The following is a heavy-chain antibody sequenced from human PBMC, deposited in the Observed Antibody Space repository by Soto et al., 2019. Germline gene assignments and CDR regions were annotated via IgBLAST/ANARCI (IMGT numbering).Heavy chain of an antibody. CDR3: ARELPQTIYGLKQYYYYGMDV. CDR1: GGTFSSYA. V-gene: IGHV1-69*13. Sequence: SVKVSCKASGGTFSSYAFSWVRQAPGQGLEWMGGIIPIFGKANYAQKFQGRVTITADESTSTDYMELSSLRCEDTAVYYCARELPQTIYGLKQYYYYGMDVWGQGTTLTVS. J-gene: IGHJ6*02. CDR2: IIPIFGKA. D-gene: IGHD3-3*02.